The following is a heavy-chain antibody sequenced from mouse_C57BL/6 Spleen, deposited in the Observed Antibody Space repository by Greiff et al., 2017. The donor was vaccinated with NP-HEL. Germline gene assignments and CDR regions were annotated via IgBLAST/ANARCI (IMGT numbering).Heavy chain of an antibody. D-gene: IGHD2-3*01. CDR1: GYTFTSYW. Sequence: VQLQQPGAELVMPGASVKLSCKASGYTFTSYWMHWVKQRPGQGLEWIGEIDPSDSYTNYKQKLKGKSTLTVDKSSSTAYMQLSSRTSEDSAVYYCARRGGYDGYYVWYFDVWGTGTTVTVSS. J-gene: IGHJ1*03. V-gene: IGHV1-69*01. CDR2: IDPSDSYT. CDR3: ARRGGYDGYYVWYFDV.